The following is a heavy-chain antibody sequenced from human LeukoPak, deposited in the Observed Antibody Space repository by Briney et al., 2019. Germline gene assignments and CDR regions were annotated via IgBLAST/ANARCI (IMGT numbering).Heavy chain of an antibody. J-gene: IGHJ4*02. V-gene: IGHV3-23*01. CDR2: TTDSGITT. CDR1: GSTFSNFD. Sequence: GGSLRLSCAVSGSTFSNFDMSWVRQAPGGGLEWVSGTTDSGITTYYAGSVKGRSTISRDNSKNTLYLQMNSLRAEDTAMYYCAKGRGGFSSGWYYDYWGQGTLVTVSS. D-gene: IGHD6-19*01. CDR3: AKGRGGFSSGWYYDY.